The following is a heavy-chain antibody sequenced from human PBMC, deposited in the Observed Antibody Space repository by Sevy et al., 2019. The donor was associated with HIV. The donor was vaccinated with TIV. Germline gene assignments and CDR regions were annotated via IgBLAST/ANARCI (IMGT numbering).Heavy chain of an antibody. V-gene: IGHV3-74*01. CDR1: GFTFSSSW. CDR2: INSDGGSL. J-gene: IGHJ4*02. D-gene: IGHD1-1*01. Sequence: GGSLRLSCAASGFTFSSSWMHWVRQVPGKGLVWVSRINSDGGSLSYADSVKGRFTISRDKAKKTLYLQMNSLRAEDTAMYFCARGTRGTFDSWGQGALVTVSS. CDR3: ARGTRGTFDS.